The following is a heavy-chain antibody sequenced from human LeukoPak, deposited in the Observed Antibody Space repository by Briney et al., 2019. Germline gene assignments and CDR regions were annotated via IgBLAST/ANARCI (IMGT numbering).Heavy chain of an antibody. CDR2: IYTSGST. CDR1: GGSISSYY. J-gene: IGHJ4*02. D-gene: IGHD3-16*02. V-gene: IGHV4-4*07. Sequence: SETLSLTCTVSGGSISSYYWSWLRQPAGKGLEWIGRIYTSGSTNYNPSLKSRVTISVDKSKNQFSLKLSSVTAADTAVYYCARGEAFGGVIAFDYWGQGTLVTVSS. CDR3: ARGEAFGGVIAFDY.